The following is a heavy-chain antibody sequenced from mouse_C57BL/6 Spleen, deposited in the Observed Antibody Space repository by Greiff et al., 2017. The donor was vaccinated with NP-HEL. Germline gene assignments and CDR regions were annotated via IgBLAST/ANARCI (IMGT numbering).Heavy chain of an antibody. CDR2: IWSGGST. V-gene: IGHV2-2*01. J-gene: IGHJ1*03. Sequence: QVHVKQSGPGLVQPSQSLSITCTVSGFSLTSYGVHWVRQSPGKGLEWLGVIWSGGSTDYNAAFISRLSISKDNSKSQVFFKMNSLQADDTAIYYCARKGNWYFDVWGTGTTVTVSS. CDR3: ARKGNWYFDV. CDR1: GFSLTSYG.